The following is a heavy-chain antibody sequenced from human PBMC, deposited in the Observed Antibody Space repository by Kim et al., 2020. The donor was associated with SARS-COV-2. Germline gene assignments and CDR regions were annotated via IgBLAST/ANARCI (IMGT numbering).Heavy chain of an antibody. J-gene: IGHJ6*02. V-gene: IGHV3-30*18. D-gene: IGHD6-13*01. CDR3: AKNGGSSWHECGYYYYYYGMDV. CDR2: ISYDGSNK. Sequence: GGSLRLSCAASGFTFSSYGMHWVRQAPGKGLEWVAVISYDGSNKYYADSVKGRFTISRDNSKNTLYLQMNSLRAEDTAVYYCAKNGGSSWHECGYYYYYYGMDVWGQRTTVTVSS. CDR1: GFTFSSYG.